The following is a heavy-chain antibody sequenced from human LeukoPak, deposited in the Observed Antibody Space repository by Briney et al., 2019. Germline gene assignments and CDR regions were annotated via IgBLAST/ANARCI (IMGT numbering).Heavy chain of an antibody. CDR2: ISGSDGTT. CDR1: GFTFSSYA. Sequence: GGSLRLSCAASGFTFSSYAMTWVRQAPGKGLEWVSAISGSDGTTYYADSVKGRFTISRDNSKNTLSLQMNSLRAEDTAVYYCAKVGNRKYGHHDYWGQGTLVTVSS. CDR3: AKVGNRKYGHHDY. D-gene: IGHD1-14*01. V-gene: IGHV3-23*01. J-gene: IGHJ4*02.